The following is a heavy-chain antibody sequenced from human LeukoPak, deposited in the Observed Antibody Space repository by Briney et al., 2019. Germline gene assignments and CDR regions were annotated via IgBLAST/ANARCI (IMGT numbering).Heavy chain of an antibody. V-gene: IGHV4-39*07. D-gene: IGHD3/OR15-3a*01. CDR2: IYYSGST. J-gene: IGHJ4*02. CDR3: ARDPGLGQDY. CDR1: GGSISSSSYY. Sequence: SETLSLTCTVSGGSISSSSYYWGWIRQPPGKGLEWIGSIYYSGSTYYNPSLKSRVTISVDTSKNQFSLKLSSVTAADTAVYYCARDPGLGQDYWGQGTLVTVSS.